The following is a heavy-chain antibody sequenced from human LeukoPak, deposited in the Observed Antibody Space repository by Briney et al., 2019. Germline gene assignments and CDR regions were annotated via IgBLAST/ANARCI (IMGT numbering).Heavy chain of an antibody. Sequence: KPSETLSLTCTVSGGSISSYYWSWLRQPAGEGLEGIGRIYTSGSTNYNPSLKSRVTISVDTSKNQFSLKLSSVTAADTAVYYCATSYYYDSNGYFDYHDYWGQGTLVTVSS. V-gene: IGHV4-4*07. CDR1: GGSISSYY. J-gene: IGHJ4*02. CDR2: IYTSGST. D-gene: IGHD3-22*01. CDR3: ATSYYYDSNGYFDYHDY.